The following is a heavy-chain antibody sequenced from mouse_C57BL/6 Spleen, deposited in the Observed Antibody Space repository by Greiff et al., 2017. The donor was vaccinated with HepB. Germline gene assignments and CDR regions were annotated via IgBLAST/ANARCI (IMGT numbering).Heavy chain of an antibody. V-gene: IGHV14-3*01. Sequence: VQLQQSVAELVRPGASVKLSCTASGFNIKNTYMHWVKQRPEQGLEWIGRIDPANGNTKYAPKFQGKATITADTSSNTAYLQLSSLTSEDTAIYYCAFITTVVATGFDYWGQGTTLTVSS. D-gene: IGHD1-1*01. CDR1: GFNIKNTY. CDR2: IDPANGNT. J-gene: IGHJ2*01. CDR3: AFITTVVATGFDY.